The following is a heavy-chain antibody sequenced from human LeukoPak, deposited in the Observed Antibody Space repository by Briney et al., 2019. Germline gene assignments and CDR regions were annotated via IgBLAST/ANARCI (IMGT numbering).Heavy chain of an antibody. CDR1: GGTFSSYA. CDR2: IIPIFGTA. D-gene: IGHD2-2*02. CDR3: AKHSCNSASCHTWEWGRNGDWLDP. J-gene: IGHJ5*02. Sequence: SVKVSCKASGGTFSSYAISWVRQAPGQGLEWMGGIIPIFGTANYAQKFQGRVTITTDESTSTAYMELSSLRTEDTAVYYCAKHSCNSASCHTWEWGRNGDWLDPWGQGTLVTVSS. V-gene: IGHV1-69*05.